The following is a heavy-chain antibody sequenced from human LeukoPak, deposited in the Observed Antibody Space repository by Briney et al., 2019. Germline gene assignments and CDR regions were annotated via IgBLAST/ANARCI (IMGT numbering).Heavy chain of an antibody. CDR3: ASSGSYSSPFDY. Sequence: GGSLRLSCAASGFTFSSYAMHWVRQAPGKGLEWVAVISYDGSNKYYADSVKGRFTISRDNSKNTLYLQMNSLRAEDTAVYYCASSGSYSSPFDYWGQGTLVTVSS. D-gene: IGHD3-10*01. V-gene: IGHV3-30*04. CDR1: GFTFSSYA. J-gene: IGHJ4*02. CDR2: ISYDGSNK.